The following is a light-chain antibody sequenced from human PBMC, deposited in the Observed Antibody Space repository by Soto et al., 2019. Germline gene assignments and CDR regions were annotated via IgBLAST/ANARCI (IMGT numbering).Light chain of an antibody. CDR3: QQYGSSLIT. Sequence: EVVMRQSPATLSFSPGEGSTLSCRASQGIGDTLAWYQQKPGQAPRLLIYGASSRATGIPDRFSGSGSGTDFTLTISRLEPEDFAVYYCQQYGSSLITFGQGTRLEIK. CDR2: GAS. V-gene: IGKV3-20*01. CDR1: QGIGDT. J-gene: IGKJ5*01.